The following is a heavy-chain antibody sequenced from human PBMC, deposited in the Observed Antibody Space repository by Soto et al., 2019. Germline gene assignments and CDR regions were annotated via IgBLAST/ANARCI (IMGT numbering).Heavy chain of an antibody. J-gene: IGHJ4*02. V-gene: IGHV1-3*01. CDR1: GYTFTSYA. D-gene: IGHD2-15*01. CDR2: INAGNGNT. Sequence: GASVKVSCKASGYTFTSYAMHWVRQAPGQRLEWMGWINAGNGNTKYSQKFQGRVTITRDTSASTAYMELSSLRSEDTAVYYCARVYCSGGSCYSIDYSGQGTLVTVSS. CDR3: ARVYCSGGSCYSIDY.